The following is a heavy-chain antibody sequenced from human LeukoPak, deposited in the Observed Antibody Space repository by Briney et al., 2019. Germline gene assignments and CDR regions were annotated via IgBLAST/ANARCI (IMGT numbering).Heavy chain of an antibody. CDR2: ISYDGSNK. D-gene: IGHD3-3*01. CDR3: ARGYDFWSGYFGY. Sequence: GGSLRLSCAASGFTFSSYAMHWVRQAPDKGLEWVAVISYDGSNKYYADSVKGRFTISRDNSKNTLYLQMNSLRAEDTAVYYCARGYDFWSGYFGYWGQGTLVTVSS. CDR1: GFTFSSYA. V-gene: IGHV3-30-3*01. J-gene: IGHJ4*02.